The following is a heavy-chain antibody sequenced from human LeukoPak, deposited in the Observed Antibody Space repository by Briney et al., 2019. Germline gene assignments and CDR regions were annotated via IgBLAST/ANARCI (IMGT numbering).Heavy chain of an antibody. Sequence: GGSLRLSCAASGFTFSSYGMHWVRQAPGKGLEWVAFIRYDGSNKYYADSVKGRFTISRDNSKNTLYLQMNSLRAEDTAVYYCAKADSRYCSSTSCYPDYWGQGTLVTVSS. D-gene: IGHD2-2*01. CDR3: AKADSRYCSSTSCYPDY. CDR1: GFTFSSYG. CDR2: IRYDGSNK. V-gene: IGHV3-30*02. J-gene: IGHJ4*02.